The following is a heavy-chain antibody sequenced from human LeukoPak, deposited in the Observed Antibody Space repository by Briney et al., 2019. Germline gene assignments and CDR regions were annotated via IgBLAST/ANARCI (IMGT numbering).Heavy chain of an antibody. CDR2: INHSGST. CDR1: GFTFSNYA. J-gene: IGHJ5*02. V-gene: IGHV4-34*01. CDR3: ARGRGGSSWYTWFDP. Sequence: GSLRLSCAASGFTFSNYAMTWVRQPPGKGLEWIGEINHSGSTNYNPSPKSRVTISVDTSKNQFSLKLSSVTAADTAVYYCARGRGGSSWYTWFDPWGQGTLVTVSS. D-gene: IGHD6-13*01.